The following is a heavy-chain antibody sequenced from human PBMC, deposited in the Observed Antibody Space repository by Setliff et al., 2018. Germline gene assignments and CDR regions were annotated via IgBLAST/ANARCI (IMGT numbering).Heavy chain of an antibody. CDR1: SGSISSDNYY. CDR2: RSYNGNA. D-gene: IGHD3-10*01. J-gene: IGHJ4*02. CDR3: ARHTIAMSTIISYFDY. Sequence: PSETLSLTCTVSSGSISSDNYYWGWIRQPPGKGLEWIGTRSYNGNAYYTPSLKSRVTISIDTSKNQFSLKLSSVTAADTADYYCARHTIAMSTIISYFDYWGQGTLVTVSS. V-gene: IGHV4-39*01.